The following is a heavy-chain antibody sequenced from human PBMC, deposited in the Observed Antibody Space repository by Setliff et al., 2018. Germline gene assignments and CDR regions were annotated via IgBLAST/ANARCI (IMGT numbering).Heavy chain of an antibody. D-gene: IGHD2-2*01. J-gene: IGHJ4*02. V-gene: IGHV1-18*01. CDR3: RRLVRYCIRATCQRASGGDF. Sequence: ASVKVSCKTSGFTFSDFGISWVRQAPGQGLEWMGWISGYTGKTYYAPKLEGRVTLTTDTSTSTAFMEMRNLSSDDTAVYYCRRLVRYCIRATCQRASGGDFWGQGTLVTSPQ. CDR1: GFTFSDFG. CDR2: ISGYTGKT.